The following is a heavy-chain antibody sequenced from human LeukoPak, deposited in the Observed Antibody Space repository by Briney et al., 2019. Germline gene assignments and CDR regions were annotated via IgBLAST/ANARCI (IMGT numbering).Heavy chain of an antibody. CDR1: GFTFSNYA. D-gene: IGHD1-26*01. CDR2: IGGGGDTT. CDR3: ARADPTSSRYPYYYYYYMDV. Sequence: GGSLRLSCAASGFTFSNYALSWVRQAPGKGLEWVSGIGGGGDTTYYADSVKGRFTISRDNSKNTLYLQMNSLRAEDTAVYYCARADPTSSRYPYYYYYYMDVWGKGTTVTVSS. J-gene: IGHJ6*03. V-gene: IGHV3-23*01.